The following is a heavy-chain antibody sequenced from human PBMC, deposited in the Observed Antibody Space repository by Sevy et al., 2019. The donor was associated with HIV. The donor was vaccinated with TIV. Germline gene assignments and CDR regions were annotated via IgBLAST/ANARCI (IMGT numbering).Heavy chain of an antibody. CDR2: IRSSSSHI. J-gene: IGHJ5*01. V-gene: IGHV3-21*01. D-gene: IGHD3-10*01. CDR1: GFTFSIYS. Sequence: VGSLRLSCAASGFTFSIYSMNWVRQAPGKALEWVSSIRSSSSHIYYGDSVKGRFTISRDNAKNSLYLQMNILRAEDTDVYYCARDHTYYDSGTIQGWFASWGQGTLVTVSS. CDR3: ARDHTYYDSGTIQGWFAS.